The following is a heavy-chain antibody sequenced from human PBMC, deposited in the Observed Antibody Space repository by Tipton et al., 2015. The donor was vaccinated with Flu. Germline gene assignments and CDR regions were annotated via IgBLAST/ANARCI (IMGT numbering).Heavy chain of an antibody. J-gene: IGHJ4*02. CDR1: GSSISTGDYY. Sequence: TLSLTCTVSGSSISTGDYYWIWIRQHPGEGLEWIVYTSNTGSTFYNPPLKSRVTTSLDTSKNQFSLKVSSVTAADTAVYYCAKRGYGSYAPIDYWGQGTLVSVSS. CDR2: TSNTGST. V-gene: IGHV4-31*03. D-gene: IGHD3-10*01. CDR3: AKRGYGSYAPIDY.